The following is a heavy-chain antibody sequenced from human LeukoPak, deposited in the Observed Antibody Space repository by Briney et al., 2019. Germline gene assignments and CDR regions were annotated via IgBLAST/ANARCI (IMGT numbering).Heavy chain of an antibody. Sequence: GSSVKVSCKASGGTFSSYAISWVRQAPGQGLEWMGGIIPIFGTANYAQKFQGRVTITADESTSTAYMELSSLRSEDTAVYYCARGVGPTTAQSTFDYWGQGALVTVSS. CDR3: ARGVGPTTAQSTFDY. V-gene: IGHV1-69*01. CDR2: IIPIFGTA. J-gene: IGHJ4*02. CDR1: GGTFSSYA. D-gene: IGHD1-26*01.